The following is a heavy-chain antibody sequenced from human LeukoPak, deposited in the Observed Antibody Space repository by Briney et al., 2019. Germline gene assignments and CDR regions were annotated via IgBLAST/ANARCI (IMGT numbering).Heavy chain of an antibody. CDR3: SKDINSHCRGDCSDY. Sequence: GGSLRLSCAASGFTFSKHGMHWVRQAPGRGLGWVAFIRSDGSNSYYVDSVKGRFTVSRDNSKNTVDLQMNSLRAEDTAIYYCSKDINSHCRGDCSDYWGQGTLVIVSS. D-gene: IGHD2-21*02. J-gene: IGHJ4*02. V-gene: IGHV3-30*02. CDR2: IRSDGSNS. CDR1: GFTFSKHG.